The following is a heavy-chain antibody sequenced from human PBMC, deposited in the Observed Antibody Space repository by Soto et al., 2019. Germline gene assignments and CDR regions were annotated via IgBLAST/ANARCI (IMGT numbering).Heavy chain of an antibody. CDR3: ARHSSDYYYFDX. V-gene: IGHV4-59*01. J-gene: IGHJ4*02. Sequence: PSETLSLTCNVSGGSISGYYWSWIRQSPGKGLEWIFYIHYSGRTDYNPHLKSRVNTSVDTSKNHFSLNLISVTAADTAVYYCARHSSDYYYFDXWGQVTLVTVSX. D-gene: IGHD3-22*01. CDR1: GGSISGYY. CDR2: IHYSGRT.